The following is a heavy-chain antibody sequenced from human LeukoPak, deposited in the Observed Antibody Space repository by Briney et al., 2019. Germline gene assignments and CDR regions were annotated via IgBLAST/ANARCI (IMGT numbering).Heavy chain of an antibody. D-gene: IGHD5-18*01. CDR1: GFTFSDYY. J-gene: IGHJ4*02. CDR3: ARDMDTAMVIDY. Sequence: GGSLRLSCAASGFTFSDYYMSWIRQAPGKGLEWVSYISSSGSTIYYADSVKGRFTISRDNAKNSLYLQMNSLRAEDTAVYCCARDMDTAMVIDYWGQGTLVTVSS. CDR2: ISSSGSTI. V-gene: IGHV3-11*01.